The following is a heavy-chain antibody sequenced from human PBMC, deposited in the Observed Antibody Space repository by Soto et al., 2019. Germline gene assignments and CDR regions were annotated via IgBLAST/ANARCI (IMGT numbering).Heavy chain of an antibody. CDR1: GGSISSYY. D-gene: IGHD3-22*01. Sequence: SETLSLTCTVSGGSISSYYWSWIRQPPGKGLEWIGYIYYSGITNYNPSLKGRVTISVDASKNQFSLKLSSVTAADTAVYYCARGPTYYCDSSSYYLFDYWGQGTLVTGSS. CDR3: ARGPTYYCDSSSYYLFDY. V-gene: IGHV4-59*01. CDR2: IYYSGIT. J-gene: IGHJ4*02.